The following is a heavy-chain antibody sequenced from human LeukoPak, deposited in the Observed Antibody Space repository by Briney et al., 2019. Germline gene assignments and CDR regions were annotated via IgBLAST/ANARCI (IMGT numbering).Heavy chain of an antibody. V-gene: IGHV3-33*08. CDR3: ARDRDYDSSGLFY. D-gene: IGHD3-22*01. Sequence: GSLRLSCAASGFTFSSYGMHWVRQAPGKGLEWVAVIWYDGSNKYYADSVKGRFTISRDNSKNTLYLQMNSLRAEDTAVYYCARDRDYDSSGLFYWGQGTLVTVSS. CDR2: IWYDGSNK. J-gene: IGHJ4*02. CDR1: GFTFSSYG.